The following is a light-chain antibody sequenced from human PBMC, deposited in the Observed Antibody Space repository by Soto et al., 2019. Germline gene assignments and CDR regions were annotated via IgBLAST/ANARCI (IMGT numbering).Light chain of an antibody. V-gene: IGKV3-15*01. CDR2: GAS. Sequence: EILLTQSPSTISLSPLERSTLSFMASQSVDNYLDWYQQKPGQAPRLLIYGASKRATGFPARFSGSGSGTDFTLTISSLQSEDFAVYYCQQYNNWPWTFGQGTKVDIK. CDR1: QSVDNY. J-gene: IGKJ1*01. CDR3: QQYNNWPWT.